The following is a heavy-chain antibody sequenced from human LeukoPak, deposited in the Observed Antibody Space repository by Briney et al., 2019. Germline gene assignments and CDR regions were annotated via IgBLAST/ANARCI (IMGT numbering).Heavy chain of an antibody. Sequence: GGSLRLSCAASGFTFSSYAMSWVRQAPGKGLEWVSGISGSGDNTYYADSVKGRFTISRDNSKNTLYVQVNSLGTEDTAVYYCARALSGWGQGTLVTVSS. CDR1: GFTFSSYA. CDR2: ISGSGDNT. CDR3: ARALSG. D-gene: IGHD3-3*01. J-gene: IGHJ4*02. V-gene: IGHV3-23*01.